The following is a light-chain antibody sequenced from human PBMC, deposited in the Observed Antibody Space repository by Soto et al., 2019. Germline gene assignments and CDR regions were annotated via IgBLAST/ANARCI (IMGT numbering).Light chain of an antibody. CDR3: QQYGNSPPYT. Sequence: EIVLTQSPGTLSLSPGERATLSCRASQSVSSNYLAGYQQKPGQAPRLLIYGSSSRATGIPDRFSGSGSGTDFTLTISRLEPEDFALYFCQQYGNSPPYTFGQGTKVEIK. V-gene: IGKV3-20*01. J-gene: IGKJ2*01. CDR1: QSVSSNY. CDR2: GSS.